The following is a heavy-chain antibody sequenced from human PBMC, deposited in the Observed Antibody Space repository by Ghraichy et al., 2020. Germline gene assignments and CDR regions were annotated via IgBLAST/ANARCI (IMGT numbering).Heavy chain of an antibody. CDR1: GFTFSSYS. J-gene: IGHJ4*02. D-gene: IGHD4-17*01. V-gene: IGHV3-48*01. CDR2: ISSSSSTI. Sequence: GGSLRLSCAASGFTFSSYSMNWVRQAPGKGLEWVSYISSSSSTIYYADSVKGRFTISRDNAKNSLYLQMNSLRAEDTAVYYCARGLSSDYGDENDYWGQGTLVTVSS. CDR3: ARGLSSDYGDENDY.